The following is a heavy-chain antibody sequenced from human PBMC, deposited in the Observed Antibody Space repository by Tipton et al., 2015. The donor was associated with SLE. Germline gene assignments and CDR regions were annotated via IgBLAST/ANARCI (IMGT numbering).Heavy chain of an antibody. CDR1: GFTVSSNY. J-gene: IGHJ4*02. V-gene: IGHV3-11*04. CDR2: ISSSGSTI. D-gene: IGHD1-26*01. Sequence: SLRLSCAASGFTVSSNYMSWVRQAPGKGLEWVSYISSSGSTIYYADSVKGRFTISRDNAKNSLYLQMNSLRAEDTAVYYCARVVGRGRFDYWGQGTLVTVSS. CDR3: ARVVGRGRFDY.